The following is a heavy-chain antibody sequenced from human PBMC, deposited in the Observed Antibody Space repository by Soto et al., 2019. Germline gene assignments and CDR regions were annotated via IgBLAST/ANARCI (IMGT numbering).Heavy chain of an antibody. J-gene: IGHJ4*02. CDR2: ISWNSGNI. Sequence: PGGSLRLSCAGSGFTFEDYGMHWVRQGPGKGLEWVAGISWNSGNIHYADSVKGRFTISRDNAKNTLYLQMNNLRAEDTAVYYCARGGDPDYWGQGTLVTVSS. CDR1: GFTFEDYG. D-gene: IGHD2-21*02. CDR3: ARGGDPDY. V-gene: IGHV3-9*01.